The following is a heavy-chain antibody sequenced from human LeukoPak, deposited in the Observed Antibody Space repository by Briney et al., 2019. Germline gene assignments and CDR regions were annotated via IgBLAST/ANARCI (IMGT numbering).Heavy chain of an antibody. J-gene: IGHJ4*02. CDR1: GFTLSTYA. Sequence: GRSLRLSCAASGFTLSTYAMHWVRQAPGKGLEWVAVMSSDGRSGYYADSVKGRFTISRDNSKDTVYLQMNSLRAEDTAVFYCARDLDYWGQGTLVTVSS. CDR2: MSSDGRSG. V-gene: IGHV3-30-3*01. CDR3: ARDLDY.